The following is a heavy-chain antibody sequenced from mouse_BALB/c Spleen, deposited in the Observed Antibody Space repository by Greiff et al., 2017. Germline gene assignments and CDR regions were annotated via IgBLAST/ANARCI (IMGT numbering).Heavy chain of an antibody. CDR1: GFTFSSYA. J-gene: IGHJ4*01. CDR3: ARGLYYDDDEDYAMDD. CDR2: ISSGGST. Sequence: EVQGVESGGGLVKPGGSLKLSCAASGFTFSSYAMSWVRQTPEKRLEWVASISSGGSTYYPDSVKGRFTISRDNARNILYLQMSSLRSEDTAMYYCARGLYYDDDEDYAMDDWGQGTSVTVSS. V-gene: IGHV5-6-5*01. D-gene: IGHD2-4*01.